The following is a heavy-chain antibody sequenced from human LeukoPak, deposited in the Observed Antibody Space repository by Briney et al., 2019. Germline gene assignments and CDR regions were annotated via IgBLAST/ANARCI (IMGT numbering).Heavy chain of an antibody. CDR3: ARGLPALFQVDY. Sequence: GGSLRLSCTAAGFTFNSYAMNWFRQAPGKGLEWVSAISKSGESTYYASSVKGRFTISRDNSKNTQYLQMNSLRADDTAVYYCARGLPALFQVDYWGQGTLVTVSS. V-gene: IGHV3-23*01. CDR2: ISKSGEST. CDR1: GFTFNSYA. D-gene: IGHD2-2*01. J-gene: IGHJ4*02.